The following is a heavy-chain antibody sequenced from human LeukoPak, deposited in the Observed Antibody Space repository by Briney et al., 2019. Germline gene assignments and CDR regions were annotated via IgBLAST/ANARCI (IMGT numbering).Heavy chain of an antibody. V-gene: IGHV4-59*10. CDR2: LYYSGAT. CDR3: ARYGSNSGWKSFDV. Sequence: SETLSLTCAVYGGSFSGYYWSWIRQPPGKGLEWIGWLYYSGATSYNPSLKSRVTLSVDTSRNQFSLNLNSVTAADTAVYYCARYGSNSGWKSFDVWGHGTMVTVSS. J-gene: IGHJ3*01. D-gene: IGHD6-25*01. CDR1: GGSFSGYY.